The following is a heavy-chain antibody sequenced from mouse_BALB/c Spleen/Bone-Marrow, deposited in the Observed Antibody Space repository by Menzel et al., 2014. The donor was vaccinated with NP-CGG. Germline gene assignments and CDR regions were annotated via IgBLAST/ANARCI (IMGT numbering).Heavy chain of an antibody. CDR2: SNPSNGGS. CDR1: GYTFSNYY. CDR3: TRSNYGYWYFDV. J-gene: IGHJ1*01. D-gene: IGHD1-1*01. Sequence: QVQLQQPGAELVKPGASVKLSCKASGYTFSNYYMYWVKQRPGQGLELIGESNPSNGGSNFNEKFKSKATLTVDKSSSTAYMQLSSLTSEDSAVYYCTRSNYGYWYFDVWGAGTTVTVSS. V-gene: IGHV1S81*02.